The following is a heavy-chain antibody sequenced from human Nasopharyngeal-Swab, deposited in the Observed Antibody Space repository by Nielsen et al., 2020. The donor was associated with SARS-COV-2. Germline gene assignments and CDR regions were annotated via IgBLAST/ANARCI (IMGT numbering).Heavy chain of an antibody. J-gene: IGHJ6*03. Sequence: GESLKISCAASGFTFDDYAMHWVRQAPGKGLGWVSLISGDGGSTYYADSVKGRFTISRDNSKNSLYLQMNSLRTEDTALYYCAKDITDGVDCGGDCYYMDVWGKGTTVTVSS. CDR2: ISGDGGST. V-gene: IGHV3-43*02. CDR3: AKDITDGVDCGGDCYYMDV. CDR1: GFTFDDYA. D-gene: IGHD2-21*01.